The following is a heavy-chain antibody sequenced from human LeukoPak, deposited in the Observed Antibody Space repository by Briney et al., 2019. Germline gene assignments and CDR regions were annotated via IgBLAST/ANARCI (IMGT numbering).Heavy chain of an antibody. J-gene: IGHJ3*02. CDR3: ARRLYDSSGYKDAFDI. CDR1: GGSISSYY. CDR2: IYTSGST. Sequence: PSETLSLTCTVSGGSISSYYWSWIRQPAGKGLEWIGRIYTSGSTNYNPSLKSRVTMSVDTSKNQFSLKLSSVTAADTAVYYCARRLYDSSGYKDAFDIWGQGTMVTVSS. V-gene: IGHV4-4*07. D-gene: IGHD3-22*01.